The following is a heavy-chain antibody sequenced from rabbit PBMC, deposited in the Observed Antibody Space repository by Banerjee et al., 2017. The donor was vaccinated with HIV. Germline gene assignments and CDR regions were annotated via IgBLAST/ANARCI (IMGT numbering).Heavy chain of an antibody. J-gene: IGHJ3*01. Sequence: QEQLEESGGDLVKPEGSLTLTCTASGFSFSNKYVMCWVRQAPGKGLEWIACINTSSGNTVYASWAKGRFTISRTSSTTVTLQMTSLTAADTATYFCARGGYWAGIIGWNFGLWGQGTLVTVS. CDR1: GFSFSNKYV. V-gene: IGHV1S45*01. CDR2: INTSSGNT. CDR3: ARGGYWAGIIGWNFGL. D-gene: IGHD1-1*01.